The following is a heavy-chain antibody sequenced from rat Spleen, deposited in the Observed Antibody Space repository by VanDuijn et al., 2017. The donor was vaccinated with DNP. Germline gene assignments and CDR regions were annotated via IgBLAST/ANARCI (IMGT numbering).Heavy chain of an antibody. V-gene: IGHV5S13*01. Sequence: EVQLVESGGGLVQPGRSLRLSCAASGFTFSDYGMAWVRQAPAKGLEWVATITTTGVTTYYRDSVMGRFTISRDNAKSTLYLQMNGLRSEDTATFYCARGDNYFDYWGQGVMVTVSS. CDR1: GFTFSDYG. CDR3: ARGDNYFDY. CDR2: ITTTGVTT. J-gene: IGHJ2*01.